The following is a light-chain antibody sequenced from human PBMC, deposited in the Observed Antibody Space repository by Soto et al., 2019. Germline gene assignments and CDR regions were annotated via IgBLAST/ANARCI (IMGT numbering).Light chain of an antibody. V-gene: IGLV1-47*01. Sequence: QSALTQPPSASGTPGQRVTISCSGSSSNIGSNYVYWYQQLPGTAPKLLIYRNNQRPSGVPDRFSGSKSGTSASLAISGLRSEDEADYYCAAWDDSLSGYVFGTGTKVTFL. CDR2: RNN. J-gene: IGLJ1*01. CDR3: AAWDDSLSGYV. CDR1: SSNIGSNY.